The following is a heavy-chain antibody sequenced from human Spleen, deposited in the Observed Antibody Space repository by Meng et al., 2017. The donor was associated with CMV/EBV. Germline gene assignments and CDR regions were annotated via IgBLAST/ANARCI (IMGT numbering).Heavy chain of an antibody. D-gene: IGHD3-10*01. J-gene: IGHJ4*02. Sequence: GYTFTNSYIHRVRQGPGQGLEGMGWMKTDTGGIKYAKKFKGRVKMSRETSINEVYMELSGLTSDDTAMYYCARDFVRGYNGGTGLDFWGQGTLVTVSS. V-gene: IGHV1-2*02. CDR3: ARDFVRGYNGGTGLDF. CDR1: GYTFTNSY. CDR2: MKTDTGGI.